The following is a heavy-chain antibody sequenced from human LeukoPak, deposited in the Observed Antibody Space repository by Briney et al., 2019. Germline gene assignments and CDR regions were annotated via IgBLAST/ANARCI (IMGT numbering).Heavy chain of an antibody. CDR2: INHSGST. V-gene: IGHV4-34*01. J-gene: IGHJ4*02. Sequence: SETLSLTCAVYGGSFSGYYWSWIRQPPGKGLEWIGEINHSGSTNYNPSLKSRVTISVDTSKNQFSLKLSSVTAADTAVYYCARGGRYYDSSGYLTPIDYWGQGTLVTVSS. D-gene: IGHD3-22*01. CDR1: GGSFSGYY. CDR3: ARGGRYYDSSGYLTPIDY.